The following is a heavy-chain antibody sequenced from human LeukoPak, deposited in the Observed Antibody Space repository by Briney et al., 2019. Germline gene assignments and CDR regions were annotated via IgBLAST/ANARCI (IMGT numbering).Heavy chain of an antibody. Sequence: ASVKVSCKASGYSFTGYFIHWVRQAPGQGLEWMGWMNPNSGNTGYAQKFQGRVTITRNTSISTAYMELSSLRSEDTAVYYCARGLRREWELLYYFDYWGQGTLVTVSS. D-gene: IGHD1-26*01. CDR1: GYSFTGYF. CDR3: ARGLRREWELLYYFDY. V-gene: IGHV1-8*03. J-gene: IGHJ4*02. CDR2: MNPNSGNT.